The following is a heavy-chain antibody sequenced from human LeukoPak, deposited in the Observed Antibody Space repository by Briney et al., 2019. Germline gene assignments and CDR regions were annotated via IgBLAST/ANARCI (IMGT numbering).Heavy chain of an antibody. CDR3: ARGPGYYGSGTYAFDI. Sequence: GGSLRLSCAASGFTVSSNYMSWVRQAPGKGLEWASVIYSSGSTYYADSVKGRFTISRDTSKNTLYLQMNSLRAEDTAVYYCARGPGYYGSGTYAFDIWGQGTMVTVSS. D-gene: IGHD3-10*01. CDR2: IYSSGST. V-gene: IGHV3-66*02. CDR1: GFTVSSNY. J-gene: IGHJ3*02.